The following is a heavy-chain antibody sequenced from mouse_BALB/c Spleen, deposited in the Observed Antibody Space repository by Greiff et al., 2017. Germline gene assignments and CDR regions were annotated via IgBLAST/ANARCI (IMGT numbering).Heavy chain of an antibody. CDR3: ARGYYGSSYPFDY. Sequence: VQLQQSGPELVKPGASVKISCKASGYTFTDYNMHWVKQSHGKSLEWIGYIYPYNGGTGYNQKFKSKATLTVDNSSSTAYMELRSLTSEDSAVYYCARGYYGSSYPFDYWGQGTTLTVSS. CDR1: GYTFTDYN. J-gene: IGHJ2*01. CDR2: IYPYNGGT. D-gene: IGHD1-1*01. V-gene: IGHV1S29*02.